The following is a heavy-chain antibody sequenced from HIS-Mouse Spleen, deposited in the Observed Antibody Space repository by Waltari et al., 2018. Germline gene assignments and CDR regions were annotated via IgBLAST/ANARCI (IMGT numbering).Heavy chain of an antibody. CDR2: IYYSGSP. CDR3: ARDQYSSSSGAFDI. Sequence: QLQLQESGPGLVKPSETLSLTCTVSGGSISSSSYYWGWIRQPPGKGLEWIGSIYYSGSPYYNPSLKSRVTISVDTSKNQFSLKLSSVTAADTAVYYCARDQYSSSSGAFDIWGQGTMVTVSS. CDR1: GGSISSSSYY. V-gene: IGHV4-39*07. J-gene: IGHJ3*02. D-gene: IGHD6-6*01.